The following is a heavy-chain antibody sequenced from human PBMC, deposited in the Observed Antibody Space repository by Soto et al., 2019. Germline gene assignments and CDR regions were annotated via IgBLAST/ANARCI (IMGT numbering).Heavy chain of an antibody. CDR2: IHYSGTA. CDR1: GDSVSNHF. CDR3: ARHPRTSGGERTFAS. J-gene: IGHJ4*02. V-gene: IGHV4-59*08. D-gene: IGHD2-21*01. Sequence: QVHLQESGPGLVRPSETLSLTCTVSGDSVSNHFWSWIRQPPGKGLEWIAFIHYSGTANYNPSLESRGTISVDTPKNQFPLRLTSVTAADTAVYYCARHPRTSGGERTFASWGQGTLVAVSS.